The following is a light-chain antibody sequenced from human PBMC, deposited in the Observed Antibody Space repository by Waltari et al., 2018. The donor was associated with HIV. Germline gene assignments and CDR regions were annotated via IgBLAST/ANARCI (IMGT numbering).Light chain of an antibody. Sequence: QSALTQPRSVSGSPGQSVTISCTGTSSDVGGYDSVSWYLQHPGKVPKLIIYEVIMRPSGVPDRFSGSNSGNTASLTISGLQTEDEADYFCCSYAGTYTYVLFGGGTKLTVL. CDR2: EVI. CDR1: SSDVGGYDS. J-gene: IGLJ3*02. CDR3: CSYAGTYTYVL. V-gene: IGLV2-11*01.